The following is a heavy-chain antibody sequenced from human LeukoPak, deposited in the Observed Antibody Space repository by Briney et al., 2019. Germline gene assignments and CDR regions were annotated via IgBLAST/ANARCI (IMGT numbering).Heavy chain of an antibody. Sequence: GGSLRLSCAASGFTFSSYSMNWVRQAPGKGLEWVSSISSSSSYIYYADSGKGRFTISRGNAKNSLYLQMNSLRAEDTAVYYCARKERRGTNDYWGQGTLVTVSS. D-gene: IGHD3-10*01. J-gene: IGHJ4*02. CDR2: ISSSSSYI. V-gene: IGHV3-21*01. CDR3: ARKERRGTNDY. CDR1: GFTFSSYS.